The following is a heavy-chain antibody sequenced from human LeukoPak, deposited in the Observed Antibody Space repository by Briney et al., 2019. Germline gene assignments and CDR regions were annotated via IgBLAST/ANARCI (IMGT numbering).Heavy chain of an antibody. CDR2: INPNSGGT. J-gene: IGHJ6*02. CDR3: ATDRYSNYFDYYYSAMDA. CDR1: GYTFTGYY. Sequence: GASVKVSCKASGYTFTGYYMHWVRQAPGQGLEWMGGINPNSGGTNYAQKFQGRVTMTMDTSINTAYMEISRLTSDDTAAYYCATDRYSNYFDYYYSAMDAWGQGTTVTVS. D-gene: IGHD1-7*01. V-gene: IGHV1-2*02.